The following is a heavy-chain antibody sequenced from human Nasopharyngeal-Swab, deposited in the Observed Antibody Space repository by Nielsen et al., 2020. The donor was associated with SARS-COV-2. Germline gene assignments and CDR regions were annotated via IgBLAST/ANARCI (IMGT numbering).Heavy chain of an antibody. Sequence: SETLSLTCAVSGGSVSTINWWSWVRQSPGKGLEWIGEISHDGRTNYNPSLKSRVTILIDKSKNQFSLNLSSVTAADTAVYYCARDRGNWNDEGYYFDYWSQGTLVTVSS. J-gene: IGHJ4*02. V-gene: IGHV4-4*02. CDR1: GGSVSTINW. CDR2: ISHDGRT. CDR3: ARDRGNWNDEGYYFDY. D-gene: IGHD1-1*01.